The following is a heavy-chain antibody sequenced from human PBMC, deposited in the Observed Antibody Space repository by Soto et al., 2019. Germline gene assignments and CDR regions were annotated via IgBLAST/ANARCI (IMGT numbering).Heavy chain of an antibody. CDR3: ARHRGYYDILTGYYTELNFDY. V-gene: IGHV4-39*01. CDR1: GGSISSSSYY. Sequence: SETLSLTCTVSGGSISSSSYYWGWIRQPPGKGLEWIGSIYYSGTTYYSPSLKSRVTISVDTSKNQFSLKLSSVTAADTAVYYCARHRGYYDILTGYYTELNFDYWGQGTLVTVS. D-gene: IGHD3-9*01. CDR2: IYYSGTT. J-gene: IGHJ4*02.